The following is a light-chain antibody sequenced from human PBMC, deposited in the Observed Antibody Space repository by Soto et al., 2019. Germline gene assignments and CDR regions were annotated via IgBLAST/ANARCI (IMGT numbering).Light chain of an antibody. CDR3: QQRSSWPRT. V-gene: IGKV3-11*01. CDR2: DAV. Sequence: EIVLTQSPATLSLSPGERATLSCRARRSLSIYLGWYQQKPGQAPRLLIYDAVNRATGIPARFSGSGSGTDFTLTISSLEPEDFAVYYCQQRSSWPRTFGQGTKLEIK. J-gene: IGKJ2*01. CDR1: RSLSIY.